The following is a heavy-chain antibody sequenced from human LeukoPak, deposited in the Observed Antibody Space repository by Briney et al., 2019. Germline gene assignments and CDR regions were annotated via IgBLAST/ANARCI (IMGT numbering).Heavy chain of an antibody. D-gene: IGHD6-19*01. CDR2: ISSSSSTI. J-gene: IGHJ6*02. CDR3: ARGLTGYSSGWYLTGDYYYGMDV. Sequence: GGSLRLSCAASGFTFSSYSMNWVRQAPAKGLEWVSYISSSSSTIYYADSVKGRFTISRDNAKNSLYLQMNSLRDEDTAVYYCARGLTGYSSGWYLTGDYYYGMDVWGQGTTVTVSS. CDR1: GFTFSSYS. V-gene: IGHV3-48*02.